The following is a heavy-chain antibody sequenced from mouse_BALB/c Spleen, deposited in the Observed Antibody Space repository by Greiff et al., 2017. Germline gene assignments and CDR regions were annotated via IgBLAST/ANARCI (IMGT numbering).Heavy chain of an antibody. Sequence: QVQLKQSGPSLVQPSQSLSITCTVSGFSLTSYGVHWVRQSPGKGLEWLGVIWGGGSTYYNSALKSRLSISKDNSKSQVFLKMNSLQTDDTAMYYCAKQIYDGYYGGGAMDYWGQGTSVTVSS. CDR1: GFSLTSYG. V-gene: IGHV2-4-1*01. CDR3: AKQIYDGYYGGGAMDY. D-gene: IGHD2-3*01. J-gene: IGHJ4*01. CDR2: IWGGGST.